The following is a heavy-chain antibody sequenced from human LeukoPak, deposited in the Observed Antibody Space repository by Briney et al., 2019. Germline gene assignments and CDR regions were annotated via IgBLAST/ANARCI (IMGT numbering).Heavy chain of an antibody. V-gene: IGHV3-23*01. CDR3: AKGSNARGYCSSTSCPHYYYMDV. J-gene: IGHJ6*03. CDR2: ISGSGGST. CDR1: GFTFSSYA. Sequence: GGSLRLSCAASGFTFSSYAMSWVRQAPGKGLEWVSAISGSGGSTYYADSVKGRFTISRDNSKNTLYLQMNSLRAEDTAVYYCAKGSNARGYCSSTSCPHYYYMDVWGKGTTVTVSS. D-gene: IGHD2-2*01.